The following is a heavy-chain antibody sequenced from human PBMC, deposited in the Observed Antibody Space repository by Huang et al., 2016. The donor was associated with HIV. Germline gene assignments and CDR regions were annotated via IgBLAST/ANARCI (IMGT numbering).Heavy chain of an antibody. J-gene: IGHJ4*02. Sequence: VQLVESGGGVVQPGRSLRLACAASGFGFSTYGLHWVRQAPGKGVEWVAIISYDGSKKYYDHSVKGRFTISRDTSENKVYLQMNSLRHEDTAVYYCAKDGADEEWDIDYWGQGTLVTVSS. D-gene: IGHD1-26*01. V-gene: IGHV3-30*18. CDR1: GFGFSTYG. CDR2: ISYDGSKK. CDR3: AKDGADEEWDIDY.